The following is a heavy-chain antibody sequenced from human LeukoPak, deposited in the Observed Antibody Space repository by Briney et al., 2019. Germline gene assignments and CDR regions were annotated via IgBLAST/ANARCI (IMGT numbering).Heavy chain of an antibody. V-gene: IGHV3-64D*09. CDR3: VKSGYSTSSDVDY. J-gene: IGHJ4*02. D-gene: IGHD6-6*01. CDR1: GFTFSAYA. Sequence: GGSLRLSCSVSGFTFSAYAMHCVRQAPGKGLEFLSSINSKGDSTYHADSVKGRFTISRDNSRSTLYLQMRSLRPEDTAVYYCVKSGYSTSSDVDYWGREPWSPSPQ. CDR2: INSKGDST.